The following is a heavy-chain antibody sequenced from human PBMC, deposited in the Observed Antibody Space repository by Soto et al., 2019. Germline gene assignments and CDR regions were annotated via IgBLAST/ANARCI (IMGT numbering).Heavy chain of an antibody. J-gene: IGHJ4*02. CDR2: LQTDGSHP. D-gene: IGHD2-21*02. Sequence: EVHLVASGGGLVQPGGSLRLSCVASGFTFDYYWMHWVRQAPGEGLMWVSRLQTDGSHPDYAASVKGRFTISRDNAKTTLSLQMTYLRIEETVVYYCDRGGDPDYWGQGTLVTIAS. V-gene: IGHV3-74*01. CDR1: GFTFDYYW. CDR3: DRGGDPDY.